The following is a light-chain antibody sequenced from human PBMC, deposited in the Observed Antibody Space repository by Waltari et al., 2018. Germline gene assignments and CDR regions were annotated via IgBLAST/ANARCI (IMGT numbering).Light chain of an antibody. CDR2: KAS. CDR3: QQYSTSSLLT. CDR1: QAISSW. V-gene: IGKV1-5*03. Sequence: DIQMTQSPSTLSASVGHRVTITCRASQAISSWLAWYQHKSGKAPKLLIYKASILESGVPSRFSGSGSGTEFTLTISSLQPDDLATYYCQQYSTSSLLTFGGGTKVEI. J-gene: IGKJ4*01.